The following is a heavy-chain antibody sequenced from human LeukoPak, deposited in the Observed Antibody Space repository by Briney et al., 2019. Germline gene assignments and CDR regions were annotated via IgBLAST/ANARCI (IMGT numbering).Heavy chain of an antibody. CDR3: ASRWYFDL. J-gene: IGHJ2*01. V-gene: IGHV3-74*01. Sequence: GGSLRLSCAASGFTLTSYWMHWVRQAPGKGLVWVSRINGDATSTSYADSVKVRFTISRDNAKNTLYLQMNSLRADDTAVYYCASRWYFDLWGRGTLVTVSS. CDR2: INGDATST. CDR1: GFTLTSYW.